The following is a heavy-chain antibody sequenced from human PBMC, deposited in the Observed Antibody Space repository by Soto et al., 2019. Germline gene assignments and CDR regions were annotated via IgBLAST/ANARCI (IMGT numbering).Heavy chain of an antibody. CDR2: IIPIFGTA. J-gene: IGHJ6*02. D-gene: IGHD3-9*01. Sequence: SVKRSCNASGGSFISYAIIWVRQAPGQGLEWMGGIIPIFGTANYAQKFQGRVTITADKSTSTAYMELSSPRSEDTAVYYCARDPRYYDILPRYLVLGYYGMDVWGQGTTVTVSS. CDR1: GGSFISYA. V-gene: IGHV1-69*06. CDR3: ARDPRYYDILPRYLVLGYYGMDV.